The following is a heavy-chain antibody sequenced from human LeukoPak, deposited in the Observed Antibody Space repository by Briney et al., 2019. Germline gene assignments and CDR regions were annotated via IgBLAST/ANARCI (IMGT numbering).Heavy chain of an antibody. J-gene: IGHJ4*02. V-gene: IGHV1-2*02. CDR1: RYTFSDYY. Sequence: ASVKVFCKASRYTFSDYYIHWVRQAPGQGLEWMGWIHPNSGGTNYLQKFHGRVTMTRDTSISTAYRELASLRSDDTAMYYCASTSHRDGYNEPYYFDYWGQGTLVTVSS. D-gene: IGHD5-24*01. CDR3: ASTSHRDGYNEPYYFDY. CDR2: IHPNSGGT.